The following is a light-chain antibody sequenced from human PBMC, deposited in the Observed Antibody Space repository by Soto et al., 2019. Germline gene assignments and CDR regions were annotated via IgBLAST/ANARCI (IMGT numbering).Light chain of an antibody. CDR3: QSYDSSLSGWL. Sequence: QSVLTQPPSVSGAPGQRVTISCTGSSSNIGAGYNVHWYQQVPGTAPKLLIYGDSNRPSGVPDRFSGSKSGTSASLAITGLQAEDEAEHSCQSYDSSLSGWLFGGGTKLTVL. J-gene: IGLJ3*02. CDR2: GDS. CDR1: SSNIGAGYN. V-gene: IGLV1-40*01.